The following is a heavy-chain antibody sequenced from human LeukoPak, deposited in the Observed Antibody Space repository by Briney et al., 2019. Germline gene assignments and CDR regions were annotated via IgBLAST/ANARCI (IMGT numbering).Heavy chain of an antibody. V-gene: IGHV3-64*01. CDR1: GFTFSSYA. CDR3: ARVEGVRYFDWFLGY. D-gene: IGHD3-9*01. Sequence: GGSLRLSCAASGFTFSSYAMHWVRQAPGKGLEYVSAISSNGGSTYYANSVKGRFTISRDNSKNTLYLQMGSLRAEDMAVYYCARVEGVRYFDWFLGYWGQGTLVTVSS. CDR2: ISSNGGST. J-gene: IGHJ4*02.